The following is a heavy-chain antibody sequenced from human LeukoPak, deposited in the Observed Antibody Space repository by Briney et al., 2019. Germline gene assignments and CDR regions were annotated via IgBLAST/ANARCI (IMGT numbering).Heavy chain of an antibody. CDR1: DDSFSSHY. J-gene: IGHJ3*02. V-gene: IGHV4-59*11. Sequence: SETLSHTCAVSDDSFSSHYWTWIRQPPGKGLEWIGYISYIGTTNYNPSLKSRVTLSIDTSKNQFSLKLRSVTAADTAVYYCARDLVTVTKGFDIWGQGTMVSVSS. CDR3: ARDLVTVTKGFDI. CDR2: ISYIGTT. D-gene: IGHD4-17*01.